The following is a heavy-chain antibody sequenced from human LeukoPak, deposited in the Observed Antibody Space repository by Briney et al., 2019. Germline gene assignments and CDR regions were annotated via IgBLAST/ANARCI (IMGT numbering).Heavy chain of an antibody. J-gene: IGHJ6*04. CDR3: AELGITMIGGV. CDR1: GFTFDDYG. CDR2: INWNGGAT. Sequence: GGSLRLSCAASGFTFDDYGMSWVRQAPGKGLEWVSGINWNGGATGYADSVKGRLTISRDNAKNSLYLQMNSLRAEDTAVYYCAELGITMIGGVWGKGTTVTISS. V-gene: IGHV3-20*04. D-gene: IGHD3-10*02.